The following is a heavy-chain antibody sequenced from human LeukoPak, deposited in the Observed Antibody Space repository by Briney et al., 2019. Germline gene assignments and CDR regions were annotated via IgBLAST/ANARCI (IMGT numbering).Heavy chain of an antibody. CDR3: ARSPDYGGIGWFNP. Sequence: SETLSLTCTVSGGSISSYYWSWIRQPPGKGLEGIRYIYYSGSTNYNPSLKSRVTISVDTSKNQFSLKLSSVTAADTAVYYCARSPDYGGIGWFNPWGQGTLVTVSS. CDR2: IYYSGST. V-gene: IGHV4-59*01. D-gene: IGHD4-23*01. J-gene: IGHJ5*02. CDR1: GGSISSYY.